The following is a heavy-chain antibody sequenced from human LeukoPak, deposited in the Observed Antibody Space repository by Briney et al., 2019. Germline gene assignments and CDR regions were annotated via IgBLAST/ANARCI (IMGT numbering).Heavy chain of an antibody. Sequence: SETLSLTCTVSGASIGGSYWSWIRQPAGRGLEWIGRIYSSGSANYNPSLKSRVTMSVDRSKNQFALKMNFVTAADTAVYYCARAGAVRYGSGSYFPFDPWGQGTLVTVSS. D-gene: IGHD3-10*01. CDR3: ARAGAVRYGSGSYFPFDP. J-gene: IGHJ5*02. CDR1: GASIGGSY. V-gene: IGHV4-4*07. CDR2: IYSSGSA.